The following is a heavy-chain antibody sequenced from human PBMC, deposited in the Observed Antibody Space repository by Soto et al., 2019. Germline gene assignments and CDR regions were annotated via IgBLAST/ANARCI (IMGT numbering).Heavy chain of an antibody. CDR1: GFTFDGYR. J-gene: IGHJ5*02. CDR3: TKQGNGRAFLDP. V-gene: IGHV3-43*01. D-gene: IGHD4-17*01. CDR2: ICWDGGSI. Sequence: GRSLRLSWEASGFTFDGYRMHWVRQAPGKGLEWTSLICWDGGSIDYADSIKGRFTVSRDNRQNSLFLDMHSLETEDTAFYYFTKQGNGRAFLDPWGQGNMVTV.